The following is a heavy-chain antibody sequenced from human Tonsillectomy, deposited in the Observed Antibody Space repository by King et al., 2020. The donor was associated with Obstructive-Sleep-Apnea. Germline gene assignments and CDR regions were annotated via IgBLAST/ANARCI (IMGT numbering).Heavy chain of an antibody. CDR3: AREGGQQLVRGGVYYYYYGMDV. V-gene: IGHV1-69*04. J-gene: IGHJ6*02. D-gene: IGHD6-13*01. Sequence: VQLVQSGAEVKKPGSSVKVSCKASGGTFSSYAISWVRQAPGQGLEWMGGIIPILGIANYAQKFQGRVTITADKSSSTAYMELSSLRSEDTAVYYCAREGGQQLVRGGVYYYYYGMDVWGQGTTVTVSS. CDR1: GGTFSSYA. CDR2: IIPILGIA.